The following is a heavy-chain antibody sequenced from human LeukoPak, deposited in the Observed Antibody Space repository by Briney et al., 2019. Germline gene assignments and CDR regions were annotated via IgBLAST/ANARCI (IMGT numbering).Heavy chain of an antibody. CDR3: ATAGRLSYYFDY. CDR1: GFTFSSYS. V-gene: IGHV3-23*01. D-gene: IGHD6-6*01. J-gene: IGHJ4*02. Sequence: GGSLRLSCAASGFTFSSYSMNWVRQAPGKGLEWVSGISVSGDNTYYADSVKGRFTISRDNSRNTLYLQMNSLRAEDTAVYYCATAGRLSYYFDYWGQGTLVTVSS. CDR2: ISVSGDNT.